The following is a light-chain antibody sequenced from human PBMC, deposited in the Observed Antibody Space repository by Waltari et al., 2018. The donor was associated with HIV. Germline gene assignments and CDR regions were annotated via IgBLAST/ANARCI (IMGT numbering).Light chain of an antibody. Sequence: QSALTQPASVSGSPGQSITISCTGTSSDVGAYNSVSWYQLHPGKAPKLVIFDVSERPTGISNRFSGSKSGNTASLTISGLQAEDEADFYCTSYINNGALVFGGGTKLTVL. J-gene: IGLJ2*01. V-gene: IGLV2-14*03. CDR1: SSDVGAYNS. CDR2: DVS. CDR3: TSYINNGALV.